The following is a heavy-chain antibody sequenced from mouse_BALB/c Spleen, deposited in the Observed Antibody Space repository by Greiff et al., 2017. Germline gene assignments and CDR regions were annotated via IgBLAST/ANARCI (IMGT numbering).Heavy chain of an antibody. Sequence: EVQRVESGPELVKPGASVKISCKASGYSFTGYYMHWVKQSHVKSLEWIGRINPYNGATSYNQNFKDKASLTVDKSSSTAYMELHSLTSEDSAVYYCAKGRAFDYWGQGTTLTVSS. CDR2: INPYNGAT. J-gene: IGHJ2*01. CDR1: GYSFTGYY. CDR3: AKGRAFDY. D-gene: IGHD3-3*01. V-gene: IGHV1-31*01.